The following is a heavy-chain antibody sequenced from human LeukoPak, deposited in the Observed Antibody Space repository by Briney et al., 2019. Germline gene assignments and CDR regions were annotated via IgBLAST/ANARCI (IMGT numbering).Heavy chain of an antibody. CDR1: GFTFSSYG. J-gene: IGHJ4*02. CDR3: AKDSGSGPVDY. CDR2: ISYDGSNK. D-gene: IGHD6-19*01. V-gene: IGHV3-30*18. Sequence: GGSLRLSCAASGFTFSSYGMHWVRQAPGKGLEEVAVISYDGSNKYYADSVKGRFTIYRDNSKNTLYLQMNSLRAEDTAVYYCAKDSGSGPVDYWGQGTLVTVSS.